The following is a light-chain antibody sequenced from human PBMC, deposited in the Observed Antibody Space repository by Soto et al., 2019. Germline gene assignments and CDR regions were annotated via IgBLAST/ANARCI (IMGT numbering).Light chain of an antibody. Sequence: QSVLTQPPSVSGAPGQRVTISCTGSSSNIGAGYDVHWYQQLPGTAPKLLIYGNSNRPSGVPDRFSGSKSGTSASLAITGLQAEDEADDYCQSYDSSRSVFYVFGTGTKLTVL. CDR2: GNS. CDR1: SSNIGAGYD. J-gene: IGLJ1*01. V-gene: IGLV1-40*01. CDR3: QSYDSSRSVFYV.